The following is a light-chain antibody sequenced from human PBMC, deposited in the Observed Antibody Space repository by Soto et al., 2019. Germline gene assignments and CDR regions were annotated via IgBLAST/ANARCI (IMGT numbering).Light chain of an antibody. CDR2: SNN. CDR1: SSNIGSYT. CDR3: AAWDDSLNGVV. V-gene: IGLV1-44*01. Sequence: QSVLTQPPSASGTPGQRVTISCSGSSSNIGSYTINWYQQLPGTAPKLLIYSNNQWPSGVPDRFSASKSGTSASLAISGLQSEDEADYYCAAWDDSLNGVVFGGGTKLTVL. J-gene: IGLJ2*01.